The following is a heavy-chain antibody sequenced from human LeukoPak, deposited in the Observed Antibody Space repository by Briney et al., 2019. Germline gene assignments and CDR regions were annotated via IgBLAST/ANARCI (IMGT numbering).Heavy chain of an antibody. J-gene: IGHJ4*02. Sequence: ASVKVSCKASGYMFTNYYMHWVRQAPGQGLEWMGIFNPSGEKITYAQKFQGRVAMTWDTSSSTVYMELSGLRSEDTAAYYCARGWAFYYQRSNRAGSIDFWGQGTLVTVSS. V-gene: IGHV1-46*01. CDR1: GYMFTNYY. D-gene: IGHD2/OR15-2a*01. CDR2: FNPSGEKI. CDR3: ARGWAFYYQRSNRAGSIDF.